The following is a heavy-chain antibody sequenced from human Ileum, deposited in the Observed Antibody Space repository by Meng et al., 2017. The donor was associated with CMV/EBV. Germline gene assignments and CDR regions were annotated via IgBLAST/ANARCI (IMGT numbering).Heavy chain of an antibody. D-gene: IGHD1-7*01. CDR1: GFTFSNAW. V-gene: IGHV3-15*01. CDR3: TTQFNWNYGDY. Sequence: GESLKISCAASGFTFSNAWMTWVRQAPGKGLEWVGLIQGKTDGETTDYATPVKGRFTISRDDSKNTLYLQMNSLKTEGTALYYCTTQFNWNYGDYWGRGTLVTVSS. J-gene: IGHJ4*02. CDR2: IQGKTDGETT.